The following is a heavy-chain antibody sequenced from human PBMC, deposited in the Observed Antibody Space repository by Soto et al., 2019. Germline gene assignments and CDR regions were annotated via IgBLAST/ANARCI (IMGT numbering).Heavy chain of an antibody. CDR3: AKGVRKFITMIVVVYFGY. D-gene: IGHD3-22*01. V-gene: IGHV3-23*01. Sequence: GGSLRLSCAASGFTFSSYAMSWVRQAPGKGLEWVSAISGSGGSTYYADSVKGRFTISRDNSKNTLYLQMNSLRAEDTAVYYCAKGVRKFITMIVVVYFGYWGQGTLVTVSS. CDR1: GFTFSSYA. J-gene: IGHJ4*02. CDR2: ISGSGGST.